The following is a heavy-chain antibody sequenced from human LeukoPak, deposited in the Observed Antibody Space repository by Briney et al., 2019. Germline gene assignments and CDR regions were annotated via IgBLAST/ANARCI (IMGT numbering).Heavy chain of an antibody. Sequence: SETLSLTCTVSGGSISSYYWSWIRQPAGKGLEWIGRIYTSGSTNYNPSLKSRVTMSVDTSKNQFSLKLSSVTAADTAVYYCARGRRYCSGGSCYFVSHFDYWGQGTLVTVSS. CDR1: GGSISSYY. CDR3: ARGRRYCSGGSCYFVSHFDY. V-gene: IGHV4-4*07. J-gene: IGHJ4*02. CDR2: IYTSGST. D-gene: IGHD2-15*01.